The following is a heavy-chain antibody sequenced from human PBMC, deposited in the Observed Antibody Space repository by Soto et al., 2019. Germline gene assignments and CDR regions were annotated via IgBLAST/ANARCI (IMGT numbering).Heavy chain of an antibody. Sequence: PGGSLRLSCAASGFTFSSYAMSWVRQAPGKGLEWVSAISGSGGSTYYADSVKGRFTISRDNSKNTLYLQMNSLRAEDTAVYYCAKDPVGPDYYYGMDVWGQGTTVTVSS. CDR2: ISGSGGST. V-gene: IGHV3-23*01. J-gene: IGHJ6*02. CDR3: AKDPVGPDYYYGMDV. CDR1: GFTFSSYA.